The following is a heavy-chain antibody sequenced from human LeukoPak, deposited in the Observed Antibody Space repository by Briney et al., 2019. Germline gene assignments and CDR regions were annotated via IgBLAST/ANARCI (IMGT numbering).Heavy chain of an antibody. CDR3: TRAYRIGFHFDS. J-gene: IGHJ4*02. Sequence: PSETLSLTCTVSGGSISSGDYLWTWIRQPPGKGLEYIGYIYYSGTTYYNPSLKSRITMSVDMSANQFSLRLTSVSAADTAVYYCTRAYRIGFHFDSWGQGILVSVSS. V-gene: IGHV4-30-4*01. D-gene: IGHD3-3*01. CDR1: GGSISSGDYL. CDR2: IYYSGTT.